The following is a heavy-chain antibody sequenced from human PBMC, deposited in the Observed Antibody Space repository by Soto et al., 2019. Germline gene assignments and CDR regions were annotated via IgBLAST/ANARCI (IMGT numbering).Heavy chain of an antibody. CDR3: ARRDSGGFYRFFDS. CDR1: GGSLSTNP. J-gene: IGHJ4*02. Sequence: QVQLVQSGTEVKKPGSSVKVSCKASGGSLSTNPISWVRQAPGQGLEWMGGTGSGTGPGNHAQKFQGRLTXXXXKSTSTVYMELTNLSSEDTAVYYCARRDSGGFYRFFDSWGQGTLVTVSS. CDR2: TGSGTGPG. D-gene: IGHD2-15*01. V-gene: IGHV1-69*06.